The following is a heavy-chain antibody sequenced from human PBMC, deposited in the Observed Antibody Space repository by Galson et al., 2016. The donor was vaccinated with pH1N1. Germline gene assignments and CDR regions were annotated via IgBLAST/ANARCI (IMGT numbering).Heavy chain of an antibody. CDR2: MNPNTGGT. CDR3: ARGHPLGSISGWV. Sequence: SVKVSCKASGYTFNNYDINWVRQTPGQGLEWMGWMNPNTGGTDSAQKFQGRVTLTRNTAEGTAFMELSNLRSDGTAVDYCARGHPLGSISGWVWGQGSLVTVSS. J-gene: IGHJ4*02. V-gene: IGHV1-8*03. D-gene: IGHD6-19*01. CDR1: GYTFNNYD.